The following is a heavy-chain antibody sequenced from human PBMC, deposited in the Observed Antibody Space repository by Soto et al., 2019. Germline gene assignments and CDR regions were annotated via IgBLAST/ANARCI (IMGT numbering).Heavy chain of an antibody. Sequence: QVQLQESGPGLVKPSQTLSLTCTVSGGSISSGDYYWSWIRQPPGKGLEWIGYLYYSGSTYYNPSRKSRVTISVDTSKNQFSLKLSSVTAADTAVYYCAREVGGSWYHGFDYWGQGTLVTVSS. J-gene: IGHJ4*02. CDR2: LYYSGST. V-gene: IGHV4-30-4*01. CDR3: AREVGGSWYHGFDY. CDR1: GGSISSGDYY. D-gene: IGHD6-13*01.